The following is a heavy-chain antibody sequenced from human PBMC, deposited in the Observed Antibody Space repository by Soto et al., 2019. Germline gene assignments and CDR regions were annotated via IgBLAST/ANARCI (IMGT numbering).Heavy chain of an antibody. Sequence: ASVKVSCKASGYTFTSYGISWVRQAPGQGLEWMGWISAYNGNTNYAQKLQGRVTMTTDTSTSTAYVELGSLRSDDTAVYYCARRIAVAGSFDYWGQGTLVTVSS. CDR2: ISAYNGNT. J-gene: IGHJ4*02. D-gene: IGHD6-19*01. CDR1: GYTFTSYG. CDR3: ARRIAVAGSFDY. V-gene: IGHV1-18*01.